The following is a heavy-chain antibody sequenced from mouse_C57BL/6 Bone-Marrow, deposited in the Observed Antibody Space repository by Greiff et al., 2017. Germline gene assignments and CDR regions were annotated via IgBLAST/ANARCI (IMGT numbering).Heavy chain of an antibody. J-gene: IGHJ2*01. CDR3: ARGNMITLYYFDY. CDR2: IYPGSGNT. CDR1: GYTFTDYY. D-gene: IGHD2-4*01. V-gene: IGHV1-76*01. Sequence: VHLVESGAELVRPGASVKLSCKASGYTFTDYYINWVKQRPGQGLEWIARIYPGSGNTYYNEKFKGKATLTAEKSSSTAYMQLSSLTSEDSAVYFCARGNMITLYYFDYWGQGTTLTVSS.